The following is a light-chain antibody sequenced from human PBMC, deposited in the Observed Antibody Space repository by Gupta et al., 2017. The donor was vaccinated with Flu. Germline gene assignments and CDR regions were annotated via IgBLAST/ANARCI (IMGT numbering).Light chain of an antibody. Sequence: SYELTQPPSVSVSPGQTASITCSGDELGDKYACWYQQKPAQSPVLVIYQDSKRPSGIPGRFSDSNSWSTATLTISGTQTGDEADYYCQAVDSSTVVFGGGTKLTVL. CDR3: QAVDSSTVV. V-gene: IGLV3-1*01. J-gene: IGLJ2*01. CDR1: ELGDKY. CDR2: QDS.